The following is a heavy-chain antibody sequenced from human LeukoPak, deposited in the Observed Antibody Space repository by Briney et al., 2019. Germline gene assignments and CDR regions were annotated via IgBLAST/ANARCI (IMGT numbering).Heavy chain of an antibody. CDR2: INPSRGST. CDR3: ARGGHVRVYDNSAYYGHE. J-gene: IGHJ4*02. V-gene: IGHV1-46*01. D-gene: IGHD3-22*01. CDR1: GYTFTSYY. Sequence: ASVKVSCKASGYTFTSYYIYWVRQAPGQGLEWMGIINPSRGSTNYAQRFQGRVTMTRDMSTSTVYMELSSLRSEDTAIYYCARGGHVRVYDNSAYYGHEWGQGTLVTVSS.